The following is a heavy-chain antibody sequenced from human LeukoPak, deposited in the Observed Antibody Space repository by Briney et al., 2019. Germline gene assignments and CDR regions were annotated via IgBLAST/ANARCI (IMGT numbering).Heavy chain of an antibody. CDR2: IYLYGTT. J-gene: IGHJ6*02. CDR3: ARQKWEQQGRDYYFNGLDV. V-gene: IGHV4-4*02. D-gene: IGHD1-26*01. CDR1: AGSISSSSW. Sequence: SETLSLTCSVSAGSISSSSWWSWVRQSPVKGLEWIGEIYLYGTTNYNPSLRSRVTMSVDRSKNQFSLKLSSVTAADTAVYYCARQKWEQQGRDYYFNGLDVWGPGTTVTVSS.